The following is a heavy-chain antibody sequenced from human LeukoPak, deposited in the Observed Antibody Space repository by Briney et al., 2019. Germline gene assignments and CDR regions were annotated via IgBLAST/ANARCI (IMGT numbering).Heavy chain of an antibody. Sequence: PPETLSLTCALSGGSISSSSYYWGWVRQPPGRWLEWLGSIYYRGSTYYNPSLKSRVAISVDTSKSQFSLKLSSVTAADTAVYYCAKGGAYYDSSGYYFKYYFDYWGQETLVTVSS. CDR3: AKGGAYYDSSGYYFKYYFDY. CDR1: GGSISSSSYY. J-gene: IGHJ4*02. V-gene: IGHV4-39*01. CDR2: IYYRGST. D-gene: IGHD3-22*01.